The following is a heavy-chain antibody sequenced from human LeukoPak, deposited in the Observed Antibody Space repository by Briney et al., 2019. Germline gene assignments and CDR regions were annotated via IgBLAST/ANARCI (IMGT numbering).Heavy chain of an antibody. CDR2: IYHSGST. D-gene: IGHD3-16*01. Sequence: PSQTLSLTCTVSGGSISSDGYYWSWIRQTPEKGLEWIGYIYHSGSTYYNPSLKSRACISVDKSKNQFSLKLTSVTAADTAVYYCARDLDTYGWFDPWGQGTLVTVSS. J-gene: IGHJ5*02. V-gene: IGHV4-30-2*01. CDR1: GGSISSDGYY. CDR3: ARDLDTYGWFDP.